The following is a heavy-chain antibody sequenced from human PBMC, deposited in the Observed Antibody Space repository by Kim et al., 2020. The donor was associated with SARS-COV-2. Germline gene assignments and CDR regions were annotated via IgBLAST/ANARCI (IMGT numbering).Heavy chain of an antibody. V-gene: IGHV1-58*01. J-gene: IGHJ6*02. CDR1: GFTFTSSA. CDR2: IVVGSGNT. CDR3: AADWVVRGVFSQTLDGLAGPQDYYYYYYGMDV. Sequence: ASVKVSCKASGFTFTSSAVQWVRQARGQRLEWIGWIVVGSGNTNYAQKFQERVTITRDMSTSTAYMELSSLRSEDTAVYYCAADWVVRGVFSQTLDGLAGPQDYYYYYYGMDVWGQGTTVTVSS. D-gene: IGHD3-10*01.